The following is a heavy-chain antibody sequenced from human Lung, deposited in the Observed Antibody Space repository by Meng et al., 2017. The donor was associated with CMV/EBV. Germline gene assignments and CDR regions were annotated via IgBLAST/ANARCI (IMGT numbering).Heavy chain of an antibody. CDR2: ISTYNANT. V-gene: IGHV1-18*01. CDR3: ARLASRYSSSWQINY. D-gene: IGHD6-13*01. Sequence: SGYTFSSYSLCWMRRAPDQRLQCLGWISTYNANTRYAQKLQSRLTMTSVTSTSTTYIELRSLSSHDTAVYYCARLASRYSSSWQINYWGQGTLVTVSS. J-gene: IGHJ4*02. CDR1: GYTFSSYS.